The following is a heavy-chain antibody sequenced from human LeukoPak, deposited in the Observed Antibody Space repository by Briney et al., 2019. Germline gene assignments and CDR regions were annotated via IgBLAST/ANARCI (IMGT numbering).Heavy chain of an antibody. CDR2: IHYTGGT. CDR3: ARTGSSGSFSDY. CDR1: GGSFSGYY. J-gene: IGHJ4*02. V-gene: IGHV4-34*11. D-gene: IGHD3-10*01. Sequence: PSETLSLTCAVDGGSFSGYYWSWIRQPPGEGVEWIGFIHYTGGTLYNPSLKSRVTLSGDVSKSQFSLSLTSATTADTAVYYCARTGSSGSFSDYWGQGTLVTVSS.